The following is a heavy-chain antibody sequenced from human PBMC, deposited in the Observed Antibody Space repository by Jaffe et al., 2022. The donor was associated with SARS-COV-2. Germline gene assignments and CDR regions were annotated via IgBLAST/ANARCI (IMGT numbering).Heavy chain of an antibody. V-gene: IGHV3-48*01. J-gene: IGHJ6*03. D-gene: IGHD3-22*01. CDR2: ISSSSRTI. CDR3: ARAGRDGGYYDSSGYHLYYYYYMDV. Sequence: EEQLVESGGGLVQPGGSLRLSCAASGFTLNSHSMNWVRQAPGKGLEWVSYISSSSRTIYYADSVRGRFTISRDNAKNSLSLQMNSLRAEDTAVYYCARAGRDGGYYDSSGYHLYYYYYMDVWGKGTTVTVSS. CDR1: GFTLNSHS.